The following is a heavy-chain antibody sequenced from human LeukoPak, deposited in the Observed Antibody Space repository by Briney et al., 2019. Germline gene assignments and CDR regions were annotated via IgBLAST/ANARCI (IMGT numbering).Heavy chain of an antibody. V-gene: IGHV4-30-2*01. D-gene: IGHD6-13*01. Sequence: PSETLSLTCAVSGGSISSGGYSWSWIRQPPGKGLEWIGYIYHSGSTYYNPSLKSRVTISVDRSKNQFSLKLSSVTAADTAVYYCARATRDLGYSSSWYVASFWFDPWGQGTLVTVSS. J-gene: IGHJ5*02. CDR3: ARATRDLGYSSSWYVASFWFDP. CDR1: GGSISSGGYS. CDR2: IYHSGST.